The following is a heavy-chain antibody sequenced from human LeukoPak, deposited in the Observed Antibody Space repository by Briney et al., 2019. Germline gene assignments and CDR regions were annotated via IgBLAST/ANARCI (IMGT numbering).Heavy chain of an antibody. D-gene: IGHD4-17*01. CDR2: IYYSGST. V-gene: IGHV4-59*01. CDR1: GGSISSYY. J-gene: IGHJ6*03. CDR3: ARGRPMLDHPFFAVTPSYCYYYMDV. Sequence: PSETLSLTCTVSGGSISSYYWSWIRQPPGKGLEWIGYIYYSGSTNYNPSLKSRVTISVDTSKNQFSLKLSSVTAADTAVYYCARGRPMLDHPFFAVTPSYCYYYMDVWGKGTTVTVSS.